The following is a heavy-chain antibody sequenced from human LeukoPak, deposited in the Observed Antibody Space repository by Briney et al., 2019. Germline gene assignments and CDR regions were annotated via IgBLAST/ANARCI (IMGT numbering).Heavy chain of an antibody. D-gene: IGHD3-10*01. CDR3: ARAPYYYGSGTFDP. CDR1: GGSISSYY. J-gene: IGHJ5*02. CDR2: IYYTGST. Sequence: SETLSLTCSVSGGSISSYYWSWIRQPPGKGLEWIGYIYYTGSTNYNPSLKSRVTISVDTSKNQFSLNLSSVTAADTAVYYCARAPYYYGSGTFDPWGQGTLVTVSS. V-gene: IGHV4-59*01.